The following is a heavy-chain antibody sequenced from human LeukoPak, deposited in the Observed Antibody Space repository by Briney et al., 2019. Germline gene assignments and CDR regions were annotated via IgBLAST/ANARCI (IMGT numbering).Heavy chain of an antibody. V-gene: IGHV4-34*01. CDR1: GGSISGNY. CDR2: INHSGST. J-gene: IGHJ6*03. Sequence: PSETLSLTCAVYGGSISGNYWSWIRQPQGKGLEWIGEINHSGSTNYNPSLKSRVTISVDTSKNQFSLKLSSVTAADTAVYYCARRRLYYYYMDVWGKGTTVTISS. CDR3: ARRRLYYYYMDV. D-gene: IGHD3-16*01.